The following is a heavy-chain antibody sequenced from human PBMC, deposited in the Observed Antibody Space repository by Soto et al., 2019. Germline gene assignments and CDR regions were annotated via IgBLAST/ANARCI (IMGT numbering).Heavy chain of an antibody. V-gene: IGHV3-30*18. CDR1: GFTFSTYG. J-gene: IGHJ4*02. CDR2: ISYDGSNK. Sequence: QVQLVESGGGVVQPGRSLRLSCAASGFTFSTYGMHWVRQAPGKGLEWVAVISYDGSNKYYEDSVKGRFNISRDNSKNTWYLQMNSPRAEDRAVYYCAKDFSGWYGSSDYGFWGQGTLVTFSS. CDR3: AKDFSGWYGSSDYGF. D-gene: IGHD6-19*01.